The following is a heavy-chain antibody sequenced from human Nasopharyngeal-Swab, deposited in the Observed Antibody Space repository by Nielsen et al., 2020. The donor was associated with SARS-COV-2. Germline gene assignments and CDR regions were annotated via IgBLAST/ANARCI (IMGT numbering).Heavy chain of an antibody. D-gene: IGHD3-22*01. V-gene: IGHV3-30*04. J-gene: IGHJ4*02. CDR2: MSNDGGEK. Sequence: GESLKISCAASGFSFSTYAMNWVRQAPGKGLEWVALMSNDGGEKYYADSVKGRFTISRDNAKNSLYLQMNSLRAEDTAVYYCARDLPHYYDSSGCLDYWGQGTLVTVSS. CDR1: GFSFSTYA. CDR3: ARDLPHYYDSSGCLDY.